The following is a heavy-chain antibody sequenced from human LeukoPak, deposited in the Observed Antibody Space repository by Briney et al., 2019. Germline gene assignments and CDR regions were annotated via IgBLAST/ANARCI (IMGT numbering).Heavy chain of an antibody. V-gene: IGHV4-59*01. CDR2: IYYSGST. CDR1: GGSISSYY. D-gene: IGHD7-27*01. CDR3: ARLTANWGSRYYYYGMDV. J-gene: IGHJ6*04. Sequence: SETLSLTRTVSGGSISSYYWSWIRQPPGKGLEWIGYIYYSGSTNYNPSLKSRVTISVDTSKNQFSLKLSSVTAADTAVYYCARLTANWGSRYYYYGMDVWGKGTTVTVSS.